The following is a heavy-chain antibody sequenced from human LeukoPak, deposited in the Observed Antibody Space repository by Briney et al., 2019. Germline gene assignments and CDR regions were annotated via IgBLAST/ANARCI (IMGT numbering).Heavy chain of an antibody. CDR2: MYYRGST. J-gene: IGHJ5*02. CDR1: GGSISSVNYH. Sequence: KPSETLSLTCTVSGGSISSVNYHWGWIRQPPGKGLGWIGNMYYRGSTYYNPSLKSRVTISVDTSKSQFSLKLNSVTAADTAVYYCASLKLRYCSGGSCHSPGRFDAWGQGTPVTVSS. CDR3: ASLKLRYCSGGSCHSPGRFDA. D-gene: IGHD2-15*01. V-gene: IGHV4-39*01.